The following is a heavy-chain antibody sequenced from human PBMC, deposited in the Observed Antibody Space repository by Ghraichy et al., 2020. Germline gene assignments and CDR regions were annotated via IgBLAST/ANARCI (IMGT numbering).Heavy chain of an antibody. J-gene: IGHJ4*02. CDR2: INRDGSST. CDR1: GFTFSSHW. V-gene: IGHV3-74*01. D-gene: IGHD6-19*01. CDR3: AREASDWYLDY. Sequence: GGSLRLSCAASGFTFSSHWMQWVRQAPGKGLVWVSRINRDGSSTNYADSVKGRFSISRDNAKNTLYLQMNSLRAEDTAVYYCAREASDWYLDYWGQGTLVTVSS.